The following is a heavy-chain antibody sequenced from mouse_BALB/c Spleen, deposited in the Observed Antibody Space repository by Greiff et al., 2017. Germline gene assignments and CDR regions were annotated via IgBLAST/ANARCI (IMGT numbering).Heavy chain of an antibody. CDR1: GFTFSSFG. V-gene: IGHV5-17*02. CDR3: ARKYGNYRGYFDV. CDR2: ISSGSSTI. Sequence: EVNLVESGGGLVQPGGSRKLSCAASGFTFSSFGMHWVRQAPEKGLEWVAYISSGSSTIYYADTVKGRFTISRDNPKNTLFLQMTSLRSEDTAMYYCARKYGNYRGYFDVWGAGTTVTVSS. D-gene: IGHD2-10*02. J-gene: IGHJ1*01.